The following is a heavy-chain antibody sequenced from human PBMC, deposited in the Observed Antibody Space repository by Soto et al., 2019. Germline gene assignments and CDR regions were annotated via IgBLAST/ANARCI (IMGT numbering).Heavy chain of an antibody. Sequence: QVQLVQSGAEVKKPGSSVKVSCKASGGAFGSYAINWVRQAPGQGLEWMGGIIPMFDTTNYAQRFRGRVTVTADESRSTGYLEVTSRRSEDTVRYYCTRPRGYSIVDWGKDSWRQGTLVTVSS. CDR3: TRPRGYSIVDWGKDS. J-gene: IGHJ4*02. CDR2: IIPMFDTT. V-gene: IGHV1-69*01. D-gene: IGHD5-18*01. CDR1: GGAFGSYA.